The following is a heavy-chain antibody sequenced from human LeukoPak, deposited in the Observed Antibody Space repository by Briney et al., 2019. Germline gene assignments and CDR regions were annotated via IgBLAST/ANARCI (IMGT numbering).Heavy chain of an antibody. CDR3: ASLTGGSYDWFDP. D-gene: IGHD1-26*01. CDR1: GFTLSSYS. V-gene: IGHV3-21*01. J-gene: IGHJ5*02. CDR2: ISSSSSYI. Sequence: PGGSLRLSCAASGFTLSSYSMNWVRQAPGKGLEWVSSISSSSSYIYYADSVKGRFTISRDNAKNSLYLQMNSLRAEDTAVYYCASLTGGSYDWFDPWGLGTLVTVSS.